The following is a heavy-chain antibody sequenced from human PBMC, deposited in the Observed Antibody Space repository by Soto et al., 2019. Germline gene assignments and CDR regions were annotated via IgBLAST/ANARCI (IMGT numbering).Heavy chain of an antibody. J-gene: IGHJ6*02. CDR3: AREAIVAGATTGMEV. CDR2: INPGYPAGRST. CDR1: GYTLTTFC. Sequence: QVQLVQSGAEVKNPGASVKVSCKASGYTLTTFCMHWVRQDPGQGLEWMGVINPGYPAGRSTTYAQECQGRVTLSTDTSTSTVYMELSRLRSGDTAVYYCAREAIVAGATTGMEVWGQGTTVTVSS. V-gene: IGHV1-46*01. D-gene: IGHD1-26*01.